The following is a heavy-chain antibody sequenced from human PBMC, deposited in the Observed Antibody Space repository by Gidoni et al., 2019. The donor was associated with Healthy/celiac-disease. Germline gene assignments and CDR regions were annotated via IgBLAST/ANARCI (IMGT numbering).Heavy chain of an antibody. D-gene: IGHD2-15*01. Sequence: QVQLVESGGGVVQPGRSLRLSCAASGFTFSRYGMHWVRQAPGNGLEWVAVIWYDGSNKYYADSVKGRFTISRDNSKNTLYLQMNSLRAEDTAVYYCARGQDIVVVVAAIDYWGQGTLVTVSS. CDR1: GFTFSRYG. V-gene: IGHV3-33*01. CDR2: IWYDGSNK. J-gene: IGHJ4*02. CDR3: ARGQDIVVVVAAIDY.